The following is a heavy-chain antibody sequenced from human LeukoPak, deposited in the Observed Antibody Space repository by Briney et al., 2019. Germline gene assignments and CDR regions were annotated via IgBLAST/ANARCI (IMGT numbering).Heavy chain of an antibody. CDR1: GFTFSSYW. CDR2: IKQDESEK. V-gene: IGHV3-7*01. J-gene: IGHJ4*02. Sequence: GGSLRLSCAASGFTFSSYWMSWVRQAPGKGVEWVAHIKQDESEKYYVDSVKGRFTISRDNAKNSLYLQMNSLRAEDTAVYYCARDKIEGPTKLDYWGQGILVTVSS. CDR3: ARDKIEGPTKLDY. D-gene: IGHD1-1*01.